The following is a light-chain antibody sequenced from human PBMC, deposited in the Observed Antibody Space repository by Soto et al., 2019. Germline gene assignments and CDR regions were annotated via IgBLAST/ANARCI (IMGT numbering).Light chain of an antibody. V-gene: IGKV1-9*01. CDR2: AAS. Sequence: DIQLTQSPSFLSASVGDRVTITCRASQGISSYLAWYQQKPGKAPKLLIYAASTLQSGVPSRFSGSGSGTEFTLTISSLQPEDFATYYCQQVNSYPETFGQGTEVEIK. CDR3: QQVNSYPET. J-gene: IGKJ1*01. CDR1: QGISSY.